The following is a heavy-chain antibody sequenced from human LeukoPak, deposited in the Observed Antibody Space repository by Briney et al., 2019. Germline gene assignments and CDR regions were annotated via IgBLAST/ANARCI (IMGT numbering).Heavy chain of an antibody. CDR1: GGSFSGYY. CDR2: INHSGST. D-gene: IGHD3-10*01. CDR3: ARSRYYGSGSYYLYYYYYGMDV. J-gene: IGHJ6*02. V-gene: IGHV4-34*01. Sequence: SETLSLTCAVYGGSFSGYYWSWIRQPPGKGLEWIGEINHSGSTNYNPSLKSRVTISVDTSKNQFSLKLSSVTAADTAVYYCARSRYYGSGSYYLYYYYYGMDVWGQGTTVTVSS.